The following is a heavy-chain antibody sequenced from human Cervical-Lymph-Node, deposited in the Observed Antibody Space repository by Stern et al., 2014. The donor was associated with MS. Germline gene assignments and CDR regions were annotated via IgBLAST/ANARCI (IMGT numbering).Heavy chain of an antibody. CDR1: GYMFTSYY. V-gene: IGHV1-46*03. J-gene: IGHJ4*02. CDR2: INTSGGTT. D-gene: IGHD3-10*01. Sequence: QVQLVESGAEVRKPGASVKISCKTSGYMFTSYYIQWVRQAPGQGLEWMGMINTSGGTTMFERTFHGRLTVTRDTSTSTVYMELNSLRSDDTAVYFCARGGPQFGDLAQDFWGQGTLLTVSS. CDR3: ARGGPQFGDLAQDF.